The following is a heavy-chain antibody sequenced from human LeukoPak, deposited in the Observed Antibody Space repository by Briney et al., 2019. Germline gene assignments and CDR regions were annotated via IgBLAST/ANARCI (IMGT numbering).Heavy chain of an antibody. V-gene: IGHV1-2*02. Sequence: ASVKVSCKASGYTFTSYDINWVRQAPGQGLEWMGWINPNSGGTNYAQKFQGRVTMTRDTSISTAYMELSRLRSDDTAVYYCARVAAYCGGDCYVGAFDIWGQGTMVTVSS. CDR3: ARVAAYCGGDCYVGAFDI. CDR1: GYTFTSYD. CDR2: INPNSGGT. D-gene: IGHD2-21*02. J-gene: IGHJ3*02.